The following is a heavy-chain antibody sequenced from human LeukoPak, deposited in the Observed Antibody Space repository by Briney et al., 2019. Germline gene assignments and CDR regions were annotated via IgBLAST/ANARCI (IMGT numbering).Heavy chain of an antibody. J-gene: IGHJ4*02. CDR3: ARETFGSGSYPDY. V-gene: IGHV3-33*01. Sequence: GGSLRLSCAASGFAFNTYAMHWVRQAPGKGLEWVTLIWHDGSHKFYIDSVRGRFTISRDNSRNTVYLQMNGLRAEDTAVYYCARETFGSGSYPDYWGQGTLATVSS. D-gene: IGHD3-10*01. CDR1: GFAFNTYA. CDR2: IWHDGSHK.